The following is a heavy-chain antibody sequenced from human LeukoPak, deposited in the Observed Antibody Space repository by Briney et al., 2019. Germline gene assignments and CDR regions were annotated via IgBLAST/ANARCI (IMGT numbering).Heavy chain of an antibody. CDR3: ARAGKVTVYLFDP. CDR1: GFTFSSYA. Sequence: GGSLRLSCAASGFTFSSYAMHWVRQAPGKGLEWVAVISYDGSNKYYADSVKGRFTISRDNSKNTLYLQMNSLRAEDTAVYYCARAGKVTVYLFDPWGQGTLVTVSS. J-gene: IGHJ5*02. CDR2: ISYDGSNK. V-gene: IGHV3-30*04. D-gene: IGHD1-14*01.